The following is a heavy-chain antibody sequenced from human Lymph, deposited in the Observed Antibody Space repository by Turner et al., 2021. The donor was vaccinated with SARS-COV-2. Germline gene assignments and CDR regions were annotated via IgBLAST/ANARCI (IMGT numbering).Heavy chain of an antibody. CDR2: FYKIGSI. J-gene: IGHJ6*02. CDR3: ARHQGSTSGYDHGMNV. V-gene: IGHV4-59*08. Sequence: QVQLQESGPGLVRPSETLSLTCTVPGGSISSTSWCWIRQSPGRGLEWIGYFYKIGSIDYNPTLRSRVTISVDTSKNQLSLNLISVTAADTAVYYCARHQGSTSGYDHGMNVWGQGTAVIVSS. D-gene: IGHD1-1*01. CDR1: GGSISSTS.